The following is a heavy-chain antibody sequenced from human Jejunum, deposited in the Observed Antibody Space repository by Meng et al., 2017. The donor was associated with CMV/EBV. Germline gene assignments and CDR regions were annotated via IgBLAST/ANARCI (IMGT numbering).Heavy chain of an antibody. Sequence: MNWRRQDPGKGLEWVSYISSSSSTIYYADSVKGRFTISRDNAKNSLYLQMNSLRAEDTAVYYCARGGFALRFLEWSPSVDGVDVWGQGTTVTVSS. CDR2: ISSSSSTI. D-gene: IGHD3-3*01. J-gene: IGHJ6*02. V-gene: IGHV3-48*04. CDR3: ARGGFALRFLEWSPSVDGVDV.